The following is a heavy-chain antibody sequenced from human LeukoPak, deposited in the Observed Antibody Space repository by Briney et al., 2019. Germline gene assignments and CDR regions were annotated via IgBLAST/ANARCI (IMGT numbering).Heavy chain of an antibody. Sequence: ASVKVSCKASGYTFTGYYMHWVRQAPGQGLEWMGWINPNSGGTNYAQKFQGRVTMTRDTSISTAYMELSRLRSDDTAVYYCARDRLGDTMWLGYWGQGTLVTVSS. D-gene: IGHD1-26*01. V-gene: IGHV1-2*02. CDR1: GYTFTGYY. CDR3: ARDRLGDTMWLGY. J-gene: IGHJ4*02. CDR2: INPNSGGT.